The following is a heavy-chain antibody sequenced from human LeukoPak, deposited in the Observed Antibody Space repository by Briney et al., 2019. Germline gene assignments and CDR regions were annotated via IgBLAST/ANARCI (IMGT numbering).Heavy chain of an antibody. D-gene: IGHD3-3*01. V-gene: IGHV3-7*01. Sequence: GGSLRLSCAASGFTFSSYWMSWVRQAPGKGLEWVANIKQDGSEKYYVDSVKGRFTISRDNAKNSLYLQMNSLRAEDTAVYYCARVSFRGYDFWSGSLPFDGMDVWGQGTTVTVSS. CDR3: ARVSFRGYDFWSGSLPFDGMDV. J-gene: IGHJ6*02. CDR2: IKQDGSEK. CDR1: GFTFSSYW.